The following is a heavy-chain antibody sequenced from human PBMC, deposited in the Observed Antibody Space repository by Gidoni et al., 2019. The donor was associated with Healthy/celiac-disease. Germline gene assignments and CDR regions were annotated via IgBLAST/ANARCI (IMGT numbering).Heavy chain of an antibody. V-gene: IGHV1-2*04. CDR1: GYTFTGYY. D-gene: IGHD2-21*01. Sequence: QVQLVQSGAEVKKPGASVKVSCKASGYTFTGYYMHWVRQAPGQGLEWMGWINPNSGGTNYAQKFQGWVTMTRDTSISTAYMELSRLRSDDTAVYYCARGQHEYCGGDCYVDAFDIWGQGTMVTVSS. CDR3: ARGQHEYCGGDCYVDAFDI. J-gene: IGHJ3*02. CDR2: INPNSGGT.